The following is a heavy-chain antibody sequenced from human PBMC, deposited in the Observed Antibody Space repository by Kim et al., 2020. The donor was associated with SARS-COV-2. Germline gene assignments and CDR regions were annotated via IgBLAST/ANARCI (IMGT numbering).Heavy chain of an antibody. CDR3: ARGAYYYGSGSYYQGPFDY. Sequence: GRLTISRDNSKNTLYLQMNGLRAEDTAVYYCARGAYYYGSGSYYQGPFDYWGQGTLVTVSS. D-gene: IGHD3-10*01. J-gene: IGHJ4*02. V-gene: IGHV3-30*07.